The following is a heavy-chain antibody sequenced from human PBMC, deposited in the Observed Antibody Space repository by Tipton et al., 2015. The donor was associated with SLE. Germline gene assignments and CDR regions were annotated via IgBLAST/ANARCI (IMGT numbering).Heavy chain of an antibody. CDR1: GYSISGGYY. V-gene: IGHV4-38-2*02. CDR2: FHHKGSS. CDR3: ARDTDRGSSAYAGAFDF. D-gene: IGHD3-22*01. J-gene: IGHJ3*01. Sequence: TLSLTCSVTGYSISGGYYWGWIRQPPGRGLEWIGSFHHKGSSYYSPSLGSRVTISGDTSRNQFSLTLSSVTAADTAVYYCARDTDRGSSAYAGAFDFWGQGTVVTVSS.